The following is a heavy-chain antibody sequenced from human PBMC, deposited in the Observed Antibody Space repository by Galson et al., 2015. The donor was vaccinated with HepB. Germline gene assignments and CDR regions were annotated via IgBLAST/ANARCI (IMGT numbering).Heavy chain of an antibody. CDR2: ISAYNGNT. J-gene: IGHJ5*02. CDR1: GYTFTSYG. Sequence: SVKVSCKASGYTFTSYGISWVRQAPGQGLEWMGWISAYNGNTNYAQKLQGRVTMTTDTSTSTAYMELRSLRSDDTAVYYWARAGGSGSYNGNWFDPWGQGTLVTVSS. V-gene: IGHV1-18*01. D-gene: IGHD3-10*01. CDR3: ARAGGSGSYNGNWFDP.